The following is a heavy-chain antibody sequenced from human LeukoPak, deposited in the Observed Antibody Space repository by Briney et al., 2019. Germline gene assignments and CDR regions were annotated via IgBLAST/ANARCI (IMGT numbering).Heavy chain of an antibody. V-gene: IGHV1-2*02. CDR2: INPNSGGN. J-gene: IGHJ4*02. Sequence: ASVKVSCKASGYTFTGYYMHWVRQAPGQGLEWMGWINPNSGGNNYAHKFQGRLTMTRYTSISTAYMKLSRLRSDDTAVYYCAVSSIDYYGAGSYFDFWGQGTLVTVSS. CDR1: GYTFTGYY. D-gene: IGHD3-10*01. CDR3: AVSSIDYYGAGSYFDF.